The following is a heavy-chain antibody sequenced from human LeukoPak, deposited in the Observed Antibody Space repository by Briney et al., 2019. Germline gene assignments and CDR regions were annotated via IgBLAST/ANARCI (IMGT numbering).Heavy chain of an antibody. CDR1: GFSLSTSGVG. J-gene: IGHJ4*02. CDR2: IYWNDDK. CDR3: AHTPRQRGMIVASFDY. Sequence: SGPTLVNPTQTLTLTCTFSGFSLSTSGVGVGWIRQPPGKALEWLALIYWNDDKRYSPSLKSRLTITKDTSKNQVVLTMTNMDPVDTATYYCAHTPRQRGMIVASFDYWGQGTLVTVSS. D-gene: IGHD3-22*01. V-gene: IGHV2-5*01.